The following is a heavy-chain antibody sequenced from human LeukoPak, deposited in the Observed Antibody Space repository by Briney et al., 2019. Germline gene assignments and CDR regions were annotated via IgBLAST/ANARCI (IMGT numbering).Heavy chain of an antibody. CDR2: IYPGDSDT. Sequence: GGSLKISCKGSGYSFTSYWIGWVRQMPGKGLEWMGIIYPGDSDTRYSPSFQGQVTISADKSISTAYLQWSSLKASDTAMYYCARPITRVWNPYGDAFDIWGQGTMVTVSS. J-gene: IGHJ3*02. V-gene: IGHV5-51*01. CDR1: GYSFTSYW. D-gene: IGHD1-1*01. CDR3: ARPITRVWNPYGDAFDI.